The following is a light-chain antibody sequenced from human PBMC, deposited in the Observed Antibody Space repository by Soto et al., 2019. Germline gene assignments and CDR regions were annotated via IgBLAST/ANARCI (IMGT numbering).Light chain of an antibody. V-gene: IGKV1-12*01. CDR1: QCISTY. J-gene: IGKJ5*01. CDR3: QQAISFPIT. Sequence: DIQMTHSPSSGSASIVDRVSITFLASQCISTYLGWYQQKPGKAPKLLIYAASSLQTGVPSRFSGSGSGTAFTLTISSLQPEDFGTYYCQQAISFPITFGQGTRLEIK. CDR2: AAS.